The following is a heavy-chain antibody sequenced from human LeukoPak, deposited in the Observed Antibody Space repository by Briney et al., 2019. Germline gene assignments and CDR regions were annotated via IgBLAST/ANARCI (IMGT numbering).Heavy chain of an antibody. V-gene: IGHV4-34*01. Sequence: SETLCLTCAVYGGSFSGYYWSWIRQPPGKGLEWIGEINHSGRTTYTASLTSRGTISVGTSKNQFSLKLSSVTAADTAVYYCARGRSFDIWGQGTMVTVSS. CDR1: GGSFSGYY. J-gene: IGHJ3*02. CDR2: INHSGRT. D-gene: IGHD1-14*01. CDR3: ARGRSFDI.